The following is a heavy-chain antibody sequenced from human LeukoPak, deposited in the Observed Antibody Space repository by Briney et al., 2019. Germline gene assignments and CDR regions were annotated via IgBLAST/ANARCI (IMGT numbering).Heavy chain of an antibody. CDR1: GLIFDDYT. J-gene: IGHJ6*04. V-gene: IGHV3-43*01. CDR3: AKGQGSFGESRGWADPLMDV. Sequence: GGSLRLSCAASGLIFDDYTMHWVRQAPGKGLEWVSLISRNGAVTKYADSVRGRFTVSRDNTKNSLFLQMNSLTTEDTALYYCAKGQGSFGESRGWADPLMDVWGKGTTVTISS. D-gene: IGHD3-10*01. CDR2: ISRNGAVT.